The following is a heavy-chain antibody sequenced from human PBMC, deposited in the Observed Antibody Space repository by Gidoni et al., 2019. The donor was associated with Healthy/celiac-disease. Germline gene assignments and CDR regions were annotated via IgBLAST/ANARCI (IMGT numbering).Heavy chain of an antibody. V-gene: IGHV3-73*02. J-gene: IGHJ2*01. CDR1: GFPFSGMA. Sequence: EVQLVESGGGLVQPGGSLTLSCAASGFPFSGMAMHWVRQASGKGLEWVGRIRSKANSYATAYAASVKGRFTISRDDSKNTAYLQMNSLKTEDTAVYYCTRPWIRGDFELWGRGTLVTVSS. D-gene: IGHD5-18*01. CDR3: TRPWIRGDFEL. CDR2: IRSKANSYAT.